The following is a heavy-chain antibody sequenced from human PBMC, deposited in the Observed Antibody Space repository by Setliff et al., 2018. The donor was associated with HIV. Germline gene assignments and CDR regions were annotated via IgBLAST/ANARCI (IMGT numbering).Heavy chain of an antibody. CDR2: IYYTGTT. V-gene: IGHV4-59*01. Sequence: PSETLSLTCTVSRGSISRYYWSRIRQPPGKGLEWIGYIYYTGTTKYNPPLKSRVTMSVDTSKNQLSLKLSSLTAADTAVYYCARDRPPSTVDMLGAFDRWGQGTMVTVSS. D-gene: IGHD4-17*01. CDR1: RGSISRYY. J-gene: IGHJ3*02. CDR3: ARDRPPSTVDMLGAFDR.